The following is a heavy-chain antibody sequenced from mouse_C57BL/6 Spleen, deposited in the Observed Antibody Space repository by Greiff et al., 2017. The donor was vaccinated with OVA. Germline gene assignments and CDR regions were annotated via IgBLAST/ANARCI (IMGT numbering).Heavy chain of an antibody. J-gene: IGHJ4*01. D-gene: IGHD1-1*01. V-gene: IGHV1-69*01. Sequence: QVQLQQPGAELVMPGASVKLSCKASGYTFTSYWMHWVKQRPGQGLEWIGEIDPSDSYTNYNQKFKGKSTLTVDKSSSTAYMQLSSLTSEDSAVYYRARSGITTVVGAMDYWGQGTSVTVSS. CDR2: IDPSDSYT. CDR1: GYTFTSYW. CDR3: ARSGITTVVGAMDY.